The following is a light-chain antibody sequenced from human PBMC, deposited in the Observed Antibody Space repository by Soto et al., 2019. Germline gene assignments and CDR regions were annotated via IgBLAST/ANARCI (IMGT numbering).Light chain of an antibody. CDR2: DAS. J-gene: IGKJ1*01. Sequence: DIQMTQSPSTLSASVGDRVTITCRASQSISGWLAWYQQKPGKPPKLLIYDASSVESGVPSRFSGSGSATEFTLTISSLQPDDFATYYCQQYDRYWTFGQGTKVDI. CDR3: QQYDRYWT. CDR1: QSISGW. V-gene: IGKV1-5*01.